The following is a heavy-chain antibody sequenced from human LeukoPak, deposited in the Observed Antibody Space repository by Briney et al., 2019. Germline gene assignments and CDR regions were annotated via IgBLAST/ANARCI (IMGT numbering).Heavy chain of an antibody. CDR2: IYYSGST. Sequence: SETLSLTCTVSGGSISSYYWSWNRQPPGKGLEWIGYIYYSGSTNYNPSLKSRVTISVDTSKNQFSLKLSSVTAADTAVYYCARAVAAAGTADLEYFQHWGQGTLVTVSS. V-gene: IGHV4-59*01. CDR3: ARAVAAAGTADLEYFQH. CDR1: GGSISSYY. D-gene: IGHD6-13*01. J-gene: IGHJ1*01.